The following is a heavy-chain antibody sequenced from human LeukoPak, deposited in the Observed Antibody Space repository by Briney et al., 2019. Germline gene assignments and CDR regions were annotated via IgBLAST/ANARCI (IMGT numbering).Heavy chain of an antibody. Sequence: PSETLSLTCTVSGGSISSDYWSWIRQPAGKGLEWIGRIYTSGSTNYNPSLKSRVTMSVDTSKNQFSLKLSSVTAADTAVYYCARAQYPYGGKPHAFDIWGQGTMVTVSS. D-gene: IGHD4-23*01. J-gene: IGHJ3*02. CDR3: ARAQYPYGGKPHAFDI. V-gene: IGHV4-4*07. CDR2: IYTSGST. CDR1: GGSISSDY.